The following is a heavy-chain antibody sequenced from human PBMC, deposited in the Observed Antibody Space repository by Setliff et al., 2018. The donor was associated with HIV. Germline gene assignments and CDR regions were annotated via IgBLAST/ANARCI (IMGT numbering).Heavy chain of an antibody. CDR3: ARNHLNYASGNTKTSGAYYFDS. CDR1: GYSFSTYW. D-gene: IGHD3-10*01. Sequence: GESLKISCKGSGYSFSTYWIAWVRQMPGRGLEVMGLIYPDGSDARYNPSFQGQVTISADKSISTAYLQWSSLKASDSAISYCARNHLNYASGNTKTSGAYYFDSWGQGTLVTVSS. CDR2: IYPDGSDA. J-gene: IGHJ4*02. V-gene: IGHV5-51*01.